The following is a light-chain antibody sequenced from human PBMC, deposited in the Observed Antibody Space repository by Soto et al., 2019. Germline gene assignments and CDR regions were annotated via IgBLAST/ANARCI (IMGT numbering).Light chain of an antibody. CDR3: SSYGSSNTVV. CDR2: DVS. Sequence: QSALTQPASVSGSPGQSITISCTGTSSDVGGYNYVSWYQQHPGKAPKLMIYDVSNRPSGVANRFSGSKSGNTASLTISGLQAEDEADYYCSSYGSSNTVVFGGETKVTVL. J-gene: IGLJ2*01. V-gene: IGLV2-14*01. CDR1: SSDVGGYNY.